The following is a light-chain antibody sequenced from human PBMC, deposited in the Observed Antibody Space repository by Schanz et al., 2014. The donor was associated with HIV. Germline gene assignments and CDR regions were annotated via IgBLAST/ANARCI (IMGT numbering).Light chain of an antibody. CDR3: QSFDSSLSGSNVV. CDR2: EVT. J-gene: IGLJ2*01. V-gene: IGLV2-8*01. Sequence: QSALAQPPSASGSPGQSVTISCTGTSSDVGGYNYVSWYQPHPRSAPRLIIYEVTKRPSGVPDRFSGSKSGNTASLAITGLQAEDEADYYCQSFDSSLSGSNVVFGGGTKVTVL. CDR1: SSDVGGYNY.